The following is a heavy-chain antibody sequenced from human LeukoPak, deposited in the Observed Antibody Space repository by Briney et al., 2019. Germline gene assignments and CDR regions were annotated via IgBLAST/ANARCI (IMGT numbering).Heavy chain of an antibody. CDR2: ISAYNGNT. V-gene: IGHV1-18*01. J-gene: IGHJ4*02. CDR3: AIGRSYYPLEY. CDR1: GYTFTSYG. Sequence: ASVKVSCKASGYTFTSYGISWVRQAPGQGLEWMGWISAYNGNTNYAQKLQGRVTMTTDTSTSTAYMELRSPRSEDTAIYYCAIGRSYYPLEYWGQGTLVTVSS. D-gene: IGHD1-26*01.